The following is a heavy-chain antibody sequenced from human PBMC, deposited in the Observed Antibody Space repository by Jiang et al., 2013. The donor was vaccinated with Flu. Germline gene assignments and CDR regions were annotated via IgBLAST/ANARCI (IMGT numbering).Heavy chain of an antibody. Sequence: GAEVKKPGSSVKVSCKASGGPFRSYAFSWVRQAPGQGLEWMGGVIPIFGTRNYSQQFQGRVTITADESTTTVYMELSSLRSEDTAVYYCARVPLGYCSSGSCPGYNFYYYMDVWGKGPRSPSP. CDR2: VIPIFGTR. J-gene: IGHJ6*03. CDR3: ARVPLGYCSSGSCPGYNFYYYMDV. V-gene: IGHV1-69*01. CDR1: GGPFRSYA. D-gene: IGHD2-15*01.